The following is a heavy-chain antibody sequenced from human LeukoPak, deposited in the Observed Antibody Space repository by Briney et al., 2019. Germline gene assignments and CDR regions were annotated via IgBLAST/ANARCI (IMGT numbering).Heavy chain of an antibody. V-gene: IGHV1-2*02. J-gene: IGHJ4*02. Sequence: ASVKVSCKASGYTFTGYYMHWVRQAPGQGLEWMGWINPNSGGTDYAQKFQGRVTMTRDTSISTAYMELSRLRSDDTAVYYCAREADSSGYPVVGYWGQGTLVTVSS. CDR1: GYTFTGYY. CDR3: AREADSSGYPVVGY. D-gene: IGHD3-22*01. CDR2: INPNSGGT.